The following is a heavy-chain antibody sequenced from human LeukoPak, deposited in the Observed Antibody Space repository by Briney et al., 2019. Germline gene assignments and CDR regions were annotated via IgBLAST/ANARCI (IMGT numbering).Heavy chain of an antibody. CDR3: ARVPASHSSGLDY. Sequence: SETLSLTCTVSGDSISNNIYYWGWIRQPPGKGLEWVGSIYYTGSTYYNPSLQSRVTISIDTSKNQFSLNLSSATAADTAVYYCARVPASHSSGLDYWGQGTLVTVSS. CDR1: GDSISNNIYY. CDR2: IYYTGST. V-gene: IGHV4-39*07. D-gene: IGHD6-19*01. J-gene: IGHJ4*02.